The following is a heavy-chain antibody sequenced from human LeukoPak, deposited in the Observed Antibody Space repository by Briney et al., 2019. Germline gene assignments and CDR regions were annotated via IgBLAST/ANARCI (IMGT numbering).Heavy chain of an antibody. D-gene: IGHD3-3*01. Sequence: SETLSLTCTVSGGSISGYYWSWIRQHPGKGLEWIGYIYYSGSTYYNPSLKSRVTISVDTSKNQFSLKLSSVTAADTAVYYCARGSGIITIFGVVISAPDYWGQGTLVTVSS. CDR3: ARGSGIITIFGVVISAPDY. CDR1: GGSISGYY. V-gene: IGHV4-31*03. CDR2: IYYSGST. J-gene: IGHJ4*02.